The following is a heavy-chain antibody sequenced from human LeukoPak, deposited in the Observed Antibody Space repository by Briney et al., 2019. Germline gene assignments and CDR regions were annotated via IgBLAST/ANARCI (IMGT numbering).Heavy chain of an antibody. CDR1: GFTFSSYG. Sequence: GRSLRLSCAASGFTFSSYGMHWVRQAPGKGLEWVAVISYDGSNKYYADSVKGRFTISRDNSKNTLYLQMNSLRAEDTAVYYCAKEPSSGYDYWGQGTLVTVSS. V-gene: IGHV3-30*18. J-gene: IGHJ4*02. CDR3: AKEPSSGYDY. CDR2: ISYDGSNK. D-gene: IGHD3-22*01.